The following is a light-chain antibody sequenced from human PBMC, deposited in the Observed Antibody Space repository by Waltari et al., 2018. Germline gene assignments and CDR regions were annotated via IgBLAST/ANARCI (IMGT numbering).Light chain of an antibody. CDR3: QAWDSSTMV. Sequence: SYELTQPPSVSVSPGQTARIPCSGDTLGDEYVSWYQQKPGQSPILVIYQDTKRPSGIPERFSGSISGNTATLTISGTQAMDEADYYCQAWDSSTMVFGGGTKLTVL. CDR1: TLGDEY. J-gene: IGLJ2*01. V-gene: IGLV3-1*01. CDR2: QDT.